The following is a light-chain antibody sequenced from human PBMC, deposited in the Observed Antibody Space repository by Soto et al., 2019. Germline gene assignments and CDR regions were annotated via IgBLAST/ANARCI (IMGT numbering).Light chain of an antibody. CDR1: QSPLYSDGNTY. CDR3: MQGTHWPWT. Sequence: DVVMTQSPLSLPVTLGQPASISCRSSQSPLYSDGNTYLSWFQQSPGQSPRRLIYKVSNRDSGVPDRFSGSGSGTDFTLKISRVEAEDVGVYYCMQGTHWPWTFGQGTKVDIK. V-gene: IGKV2-30*01. CDR2: KVS. J-gene: IGKJ1*01.